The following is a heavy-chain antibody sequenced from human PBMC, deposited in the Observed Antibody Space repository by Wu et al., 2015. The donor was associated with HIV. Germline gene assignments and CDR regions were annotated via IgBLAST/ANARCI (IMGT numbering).Heavy chain of an antibody. CDR1: GDTFKYYA. CDR3: ARGDSSGWYSFDS. Sequence: QVQLVQSGAEVKKPGSSVKVSCKTSGDTFKYYAMNWVRQAPGHGLEWMGRIIPMLGMTNYAQIFQGRFTITADTFTNTAYMELSSLRSDDTAVYYCARGDSSGWYSFDSWGQGTLVIVSS. D-gene: IGHD6-19*01. V-gene: IGHV1-69*04. CDR2: IIPMLGMT. J-gene: IGHJ4*02.